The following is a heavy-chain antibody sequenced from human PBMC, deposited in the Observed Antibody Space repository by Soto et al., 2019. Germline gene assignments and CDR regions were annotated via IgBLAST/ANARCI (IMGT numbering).Heavy chain of an antibody. J-gene: IGHJ5*02. CDR3: ARAYSTNGVCYWFDP. Sequence: SETLSLTCTVSGGSISSGDYYWSWIRQPPGKGLEWIGYIYYSGSTYYNPSLKSRVTISVDTSKNQFSLKLSSVTAADTAVYYCARAYSTNGVCYWFDPWGQGTLVTVSS. D-gene: IGHD2-8*01. V-gene: IGHV4-30-4*01. CDR2: IYYSGST. CDR1: GGSISSGDYY.